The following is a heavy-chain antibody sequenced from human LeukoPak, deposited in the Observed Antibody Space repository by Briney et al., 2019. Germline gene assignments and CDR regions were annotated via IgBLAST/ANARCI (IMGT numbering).Heavy chain of an antibody. CDR2: IIPIFGTA. CDR1: GGTFSSYA. J-gene: IGHJ3*02. V-gene: IGHV1-69*05. Sequence: ASVKVSCKASGGTFSSYAISWVRQAPGQGLEWMGGIIPIFGTANYAQKFQGRVTITTDESTSTAYMELSSLRSEDTAVYYCARERSPGAAAIDDAFDIWGQGTMVTVSS. CDR3: ARERSPGAAAIDDAFDI. D-gene: IGHD2-2*01.